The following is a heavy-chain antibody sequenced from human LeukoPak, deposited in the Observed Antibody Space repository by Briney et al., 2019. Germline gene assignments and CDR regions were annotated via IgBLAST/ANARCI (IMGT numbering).Heavy chain of an antibody. V-gene: IGHV4-34*01. J-gene: IGHJ3*01. CDR2: ISRSGRT. CDR3: AKVPFDSRGHDAFDH. CDR1: GVSVTDYD. D-gene: IGHD3-22*01. Sequence: PSETLSLTCAVKGVSVTDYDWSWIRQPPGKGLEWIGEISRSGRTNYNASLESRLTISVGTSKTEFSLRLTSVTVADTATYYCAKVPFDSRGHDAFDHWGQGTTVIVS.